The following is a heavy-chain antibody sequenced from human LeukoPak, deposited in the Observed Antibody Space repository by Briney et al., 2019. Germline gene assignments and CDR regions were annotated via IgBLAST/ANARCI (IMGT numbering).Heavy chain of an antibody. CDR1: GFTFSSYG. CDR2: IWYDGSNK. V-gene: IGHV3-33*01. CDR3: ARDRYCSSTSCYYFDY. J-gene: IGHJ4*02. D-gene: IGHD2-2*01. Sequence: GGSLRLSCAASGFTFSSYGMHWVRQAPGKGLEGVAVIWYDGSNKYYADSVKGRFTISRDNSKNTLYLQMNSLRAEDTAVYYCARDRYCSSTSCYYFDYWGQGTLVTVSS.